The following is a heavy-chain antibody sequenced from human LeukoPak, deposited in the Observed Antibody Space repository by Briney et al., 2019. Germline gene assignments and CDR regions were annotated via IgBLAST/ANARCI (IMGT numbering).Heavy chain of an antibody. V-gene: IGHV3-15*01. CDR1: GFTFNNYW. Sequence: PGGSLRLSCAAPGFTFNNYWMHWVRQAPGKGLEWIGRIKSKTDGETTDYTAPVKGRFTISRDDSKNTLYLQMNSLKSEDTAMYYCTTRPYSSSSPDYWGQGTLVTVSS. D-gene: IGHD6-6*01. J-gene: IGHJ4*02. CDR3: TTRPYSSSSPDY. CDR2: IKSKTDGETT.